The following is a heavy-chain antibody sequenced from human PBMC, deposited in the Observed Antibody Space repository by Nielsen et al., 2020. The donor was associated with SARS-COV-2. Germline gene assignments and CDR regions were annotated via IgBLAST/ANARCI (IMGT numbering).Heavy chain of an antibody. Sequence: ASVKVSCKASGHTFANYGLTWVRQAPGQGLEWMGWLSTQNGNTNFAQKFQSRVTVTTDTSTNTVYMELRSLRSDDTAVYYCARHTVYSSTWFAFDLWGQGTMVTVSS. V-gene: IGHV1-18*04. CDR1: GHTFANYG. CDR3: ARHTVYSSTWFAFDL. J-gene: IGHJ3*01. CDR2: LSTQNGNT. D-gene: IGHD6-13*01.